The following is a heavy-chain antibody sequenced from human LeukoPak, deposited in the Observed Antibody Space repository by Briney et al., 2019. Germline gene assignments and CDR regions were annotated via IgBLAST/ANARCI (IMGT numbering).Heavy chain of an antibody. CDR2: IDKDGSQK. D-gene: IGHD1-14*01. CDR3: AKDTYGPDDY. J-gene: IGHJ4*02. Sequence: PTGGSLRLSCAASGFTFSQYWMSWFRQTPGKGLEWVAHIDKDGSQKNYVDSVKGRFSISRDNSKNSVYLQMNSLRGEDTGVYYCAKDTYGPDDYWGQGTLVTVSS. V-gene: IGHV3-7*04. CDR1: GFTFSQYW.